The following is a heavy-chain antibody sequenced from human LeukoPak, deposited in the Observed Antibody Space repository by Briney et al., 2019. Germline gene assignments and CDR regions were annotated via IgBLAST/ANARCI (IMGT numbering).Heavy chain of an antibody. CDR2: IYYSGST. J-gene: IGHJ6*03. CDR1: GGSISSSSHY. CDR3: ARLGGSGSYSYYYYYYYMDV. V-gene: IGHV4-39*01. Sequence: SETLSLTCTVSGGSISSSSHYWGWIRQPPGKGLGWIGSIYYSGSTYYNPSLKSRVTISVDTSKNQFSLKLSSVTAADTAVYYCARLGGSGSYSYYYYYYYMDVWGKGTTVTVSS. D-gene: IGHD3-10*01.